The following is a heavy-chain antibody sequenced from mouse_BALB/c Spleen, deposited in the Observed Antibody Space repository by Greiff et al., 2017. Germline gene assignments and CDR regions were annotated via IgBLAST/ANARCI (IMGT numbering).Heavy chain of an antibody. CDR3: AIGDYGYYYYAMDY. J-gene: IGHJ4*01. Sequence: QVQLQQSGAELVKPGASVKMSCKASGYTFTSYWMHWVKQRPGQGLEWIGYINPSTGYTEYNQKFKDKATLTADKSSSTAYMQLSSLTSEDSAVYYCAIGDYGYYYYAMDYWGQGTSVTVSA. D-gene: IGHD2-2*01. V-gene: IGHV1-7*01. CDR2: INPSTGYT. CDR1: GYTFTSYW.